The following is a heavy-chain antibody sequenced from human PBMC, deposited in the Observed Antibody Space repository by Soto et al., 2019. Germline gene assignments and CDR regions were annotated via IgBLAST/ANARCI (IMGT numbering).Heavy chain of an antibody. J-gene: IGHJ6*02. CDR3: ARDLRMGEWFGGYYYYGMDV. D-gene: IGHD3-16*01. Sequence: QVQLQESGPGLVRPSQTLTLTCTVSSGSISSGTHYWSWIRQHPGKGLEWIGHSYNSGSSYYNPSLKSRVTISVDTTKKQVSLRLSSVTAADTAVYYCARDLRMGEWFGGYYYYGMDVWGQGTTVTVSS. CDR1: SGSISSGTHY. CDR2: SYNSGSS. V-gene: IGHV4-31*03.